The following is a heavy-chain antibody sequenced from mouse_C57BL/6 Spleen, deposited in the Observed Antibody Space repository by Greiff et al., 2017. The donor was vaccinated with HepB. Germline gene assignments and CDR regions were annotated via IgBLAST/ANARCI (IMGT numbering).Heavy chain of an antibody. J-gene: IGHJ3*01. Sequence: VQLQQPGAELVKPGASVKLSCKASGYTFTSYWMQWVKQRPGQGLEWIGEIDPSDSYTNYNQKFKGKATLTVDTSSSTAYMQLSSLTSEDSAVYYCARIYYGSSYRGWFAYWGQGTLVTVSA. V-gene: IGHV1-50*01. D-gene: IGHD1-1*01. CDR2: IDPSDSYT. CDR1: GYTFTSYW. CDR3: ARIYYGSSYRGWFAY.